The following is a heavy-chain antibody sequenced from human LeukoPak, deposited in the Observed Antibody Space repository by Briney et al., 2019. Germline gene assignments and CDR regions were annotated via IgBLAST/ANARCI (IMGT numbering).Heavy chain of an antibody. J-gene: IGHJ4*02. CDR1: GFTFSSYA. D-gene: IGHD2-15*01. Sequence: GGSLRLSCAASGFTFSSYAMSWVRQAPGKGLEWVSAISGSGGSTYYADSVKGRFTISRDNSKNTLYLQMNSLRAEDTAVYYCARLKGGYCSGGSCYLYYFDYWGQGTLVTVSS. CDR2: ISGSGGST. CDR3: ARLKGGYCSGGSCYLYYFDY. V-gene: IGHV3-23*01.